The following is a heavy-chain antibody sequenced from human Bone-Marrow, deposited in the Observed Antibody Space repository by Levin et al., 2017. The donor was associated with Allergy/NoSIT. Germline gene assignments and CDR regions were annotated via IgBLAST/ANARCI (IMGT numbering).Heavy chain of an antibody. CDR3: ARGYGSLVIVGRWFDP. CDR1: GYTFTDYA. V-gene: IGHV7-4-1*02. CDR2: INTHTGKP. J-gene: IGHJ5*02. Sequence: ASLKVSCKASGYTFTDYAINWVRQAPGQGLEWMGWINTHTGKPAYAQNFTGRFVFSLDTSVSTAYLQISSLKAEDSAVYYCARGYGSLVIVGRWFDPWGQGTLVIVSS. D-gene: IGHD2/OR15-2a*01.